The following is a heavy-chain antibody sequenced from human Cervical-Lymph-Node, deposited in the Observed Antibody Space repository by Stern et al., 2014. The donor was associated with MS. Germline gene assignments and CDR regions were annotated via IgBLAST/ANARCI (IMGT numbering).Heavy chain of an antibody. CDR2: INRDGSVT. V-gene: IGHV3-7*01. CDR1: GSTFSTSW. D-gene: IGHD6-19*01. Sequence: EMQLVESGGGLVQPGGSQRLSCVASGSTFSTSWMSWVRQAPGQGLEWVANINRDGSVTFYLDSVKGRFTISRDNAKSSLYLEMNSVRAEDTAVYYCTRFLQSGWSDLFDSWGRGTLVTVSS. J-gene: IGHJ5*01. CDR3: TRFLQSGWSDLFDS.